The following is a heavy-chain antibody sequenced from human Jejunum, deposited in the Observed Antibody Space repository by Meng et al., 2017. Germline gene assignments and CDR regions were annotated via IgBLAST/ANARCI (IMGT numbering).Heavy chain of an antibody. V-gene: IGHV3-49*04. Sequence: GGSLRLSCIASGFTFSDYAISWVRQAPGKGLEWVSFIRPRSFGWTTEYAASVKGRFTISRDDYKNIAYLEMSSRKTEDTAVYFCTRFSYVTYYRDFWGQGTLVTVSS. D-gene: IGHD1-26*01. CDR2: IRPRSFGWTT. CDR1: GFTFSDYA. J-gene: IGHJ4*02. CDR3: TRFSYVTYYRDF.